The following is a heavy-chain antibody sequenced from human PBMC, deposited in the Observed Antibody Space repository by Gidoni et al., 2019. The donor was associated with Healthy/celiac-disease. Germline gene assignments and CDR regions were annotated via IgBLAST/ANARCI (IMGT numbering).Heavy chain of an antibody. CDR1: GGTFSSYA. CDR3: ARGPQQLVRHYYYGMDV. V-gene: IGHV1-69*01. J-gene: IGHJ6*02. CDR2: IIPIFGTA. Sequence: QVQLVQSGAEVKKPGSSVKVSCKASGGTFSSYAISWVRQAPGQGLEWMGGIIPIFGTANYAQKFQGRVTITADESTSTAYMELSSLRSEDTAVYYCARGPQQLVRHYYYGMDVWGQGTTVTVSS. D-gene: IGHD6-13*01.